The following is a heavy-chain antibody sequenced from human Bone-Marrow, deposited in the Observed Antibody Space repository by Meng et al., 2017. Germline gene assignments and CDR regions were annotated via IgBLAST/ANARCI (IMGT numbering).Heavy chain of an antibody. D-gene: IGHD4-23*01. CDR3: ARRTAVSGMTFDY. CDR2: INAGNGNT. Sequence: SGIEAKKLGPAEKVSYTDSGYTFTDYARQWCRQAPGQWLEWIGRINAGNGNTKYSQKLQGRVTITRDTSASTAYMERSSLRSEDTAVYYCARRTAVSGMTFDYWGQGTLVTVSS. V-gene: IGHV1-3*01. CDR1: GYTFTDYA. J-gene: IGHJ4*02.